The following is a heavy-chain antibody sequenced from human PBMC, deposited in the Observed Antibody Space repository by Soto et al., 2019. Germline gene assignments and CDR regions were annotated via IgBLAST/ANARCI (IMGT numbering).Heavy chain of an antibody. CDR2: IYYTGST. CDR3: AVTRGGAHPHDI. D-gene: IGHD2-21*02. J-gene: IGHJ3*02. CDR1: GGPLSSFY. Sequence: PSETLSLTCNSSGGPLSSFYYSWIRQAPGKGLEWIGYIYYTGSTNYNPSRKSRVTMSVDTSKNQFSLKSTSVTAADTAVYFCAVTRGGAHPHDIWGQGTMVTVSS. V-gene: IGHV4-59*01.